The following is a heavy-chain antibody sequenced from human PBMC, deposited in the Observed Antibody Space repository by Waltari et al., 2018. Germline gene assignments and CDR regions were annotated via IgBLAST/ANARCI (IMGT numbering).Heavy chain of an antibody. J-gene: IGHJ3*02. CDR1: GGSISSHY. CDR3: ARLFRSHGDAFDI. V-gene: IGHV4-59*11. CDR2: IYYSGST. D-gene: IGHD1-26*01. Sequence: QVQLQESGPGLVKPSETLSLTCTVSGGSISSHYWSWLRQPPGKGLEWIGYIYYSGSTNYNPSLKSRVTISVDTSKNQFSLKLSSVTAADTAVYYCARLFRSHGDAFDIWGQGTMVTVSS.